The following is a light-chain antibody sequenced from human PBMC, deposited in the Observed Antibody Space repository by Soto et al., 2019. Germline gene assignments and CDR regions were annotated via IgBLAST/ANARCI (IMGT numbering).Light chain of an antibody. Sequence: DIQMTQSPSSLSASVGDRVTITCRASQSISSYLYWYQQKPGKAPKLLIYGASSLHSGVPSRFGGSGSGTDFTLTISSLQPGDFATYFCQQSYSNPRTFGQGTKVDIK. V-gene: IGKV1-39*01. CDR3: QQSYSNPRT. J-gene: IGKJ1*01. CDR1: QSISSY. CDR2: GAS.